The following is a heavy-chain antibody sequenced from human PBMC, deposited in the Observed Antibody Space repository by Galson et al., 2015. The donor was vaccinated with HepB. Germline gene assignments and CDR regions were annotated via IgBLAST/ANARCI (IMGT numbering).Heavy chain of an antibody. CDR2: IYSGGDT. V-gene: IGHV3-66*01. Sequence: SLRLSCAASGFTVVSNYMTWVRQAPGKGLEWVSVIYSGGDTYYADSVKGRFAISRDNSTNMLYLEMNSLRVGDTAVYYCARMTVESNDYYSGGYWGQGTLVTVSS. J-gene: IGHJ4*02. CDR3: ARMTVESNDYYSGGY. CDR1: GFTVVSNY. D-gene: IGHD3-10*01.